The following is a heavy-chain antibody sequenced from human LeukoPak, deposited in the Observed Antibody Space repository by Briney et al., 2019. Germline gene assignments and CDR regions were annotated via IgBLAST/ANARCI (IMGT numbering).Heavy chain of an antibody. CDR1: GASFSDNY. CDR2: INNSGST. Sequence: KPSETLSLTCAVYGASFSDNYWSWIRQFPEKGLEWIGEINNSGSTSYNPSLNSRVIMSVDVSKNQFSLRLSSVTAADPAVYYCARGGYGPRLGNWGQGTLVTVSS. D-gene: IGHD3-16*01. J-gene: IGHJ4*02. CDR3: ARGGYGPRLGN. V-gene: IGHV4-34*01.